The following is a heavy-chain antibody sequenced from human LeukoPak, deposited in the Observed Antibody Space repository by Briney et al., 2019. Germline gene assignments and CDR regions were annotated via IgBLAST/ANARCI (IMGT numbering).Heavy chain of an antibody. J-gene: IGHJ4*02. D-gene: IGHD4-11*01. CDR1: GFTFSSYA. V-gene: IGHV3-30-3*01. Sequence: PGGSLRLSCAASGFTFSSYAMHWVRQAPGKGLEWVAVISYDGSNIYYADSVKGRFTISRDNSKNTLYLQMNSLRAEDTAVYYCAREDYTKYYFDYWGQGTLVTVSS. CDR3: AREDYTKYYFDY. CDR2: ISYDGSNI.